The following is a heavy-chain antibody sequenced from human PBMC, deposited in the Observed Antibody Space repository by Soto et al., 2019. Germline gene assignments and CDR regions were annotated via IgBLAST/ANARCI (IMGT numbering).Heavy chain of an antibody. D-gene: IGHD3-16*02. CDR2: ISGSGGST. CDR3: AKDRGMITFGGVIAH. Sequence: EVQLLESGGGLVQPGGSLRLSCAASGFTFSSYAMSWVRQAPGKGLEWVSAISGSGGSTYYADSVKGRFTISRDNSKNTLYLQMNSLSAEDTAVYYCAKDRGMITFGGVIAHWGQGTLVTVSS. V-gene: IGHV3-23*01. CDR1: GFTFSSYA. J-gene: IGHJ4*02.